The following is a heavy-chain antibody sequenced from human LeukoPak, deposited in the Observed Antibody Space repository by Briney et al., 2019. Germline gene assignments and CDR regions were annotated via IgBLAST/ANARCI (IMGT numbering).Heavy chain of an antibody. V-gene: IGHV4-59*01. D-gene: IGHD2-2*01. J-gene: IGHJ5*02. Sequence: PSETLSLTCTVSGGSISSYYWSWIRQPPGKGLEWIGYIYYSGNTNYNPSLKSRVTMSVDTSKNQFSLKLSSVTAADTAVYYCARDLGYCSSTSCYNWFGPWGQGSLVTVPS. CDR3: ARDLGYCSSTSCYNWFGP. CDR1: GGSISSYY. CDR2: IYYSGNT.